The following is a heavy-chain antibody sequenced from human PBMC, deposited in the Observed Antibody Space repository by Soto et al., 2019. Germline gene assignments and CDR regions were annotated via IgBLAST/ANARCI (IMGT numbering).Heavy chain of an antibody. V-gene: IGHV4-61*03. J-gene: IGHJ5*02. D-gene: IGHD5-18*01. CDR3: ARGAGFSYASTWFDI. Sequence: SETLSLTCTVSGASISGGTYYWTWIRQAPGKGLEWVGHIYYTGSTNYNPALNDQVTISVDTSKNHFSLQLTSVAAADTAVYYCARGAGFSYASTWFDIWGQGTLVTVSS. CDR2: IYYTGST. CDR1: GASISGGTYY.